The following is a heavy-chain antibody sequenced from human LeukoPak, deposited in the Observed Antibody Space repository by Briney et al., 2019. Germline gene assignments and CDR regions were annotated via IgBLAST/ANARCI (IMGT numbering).Heavy chain of an antibody. D-gene: IGHD4-17*01. J-gene: IGHJ4*02. Sequence: GRSLRLSCAASGFTFDDYAMHWVRQAPGKGLEWVSGISWNSGSIGYADSVKGRFTISRDNAKNSLYLQMNSLRAEDTAVYYCARDRENDYGDYEYFDYWGQGTLVTVSS. CDR3: ARDRENDYGDYEYFDY. CDR1: GFTFDDYA. V-gene: IGHV3-9*01. CDR2: ISWNSGSI.